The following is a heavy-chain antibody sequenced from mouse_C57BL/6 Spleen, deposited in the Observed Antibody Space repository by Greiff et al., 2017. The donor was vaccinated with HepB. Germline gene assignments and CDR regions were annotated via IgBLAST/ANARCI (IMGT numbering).Heavy chain of an antibody. Sequence: QVQLQQSGPELVKPGASVKISCKASGYSFSSSWMNWVKQRPGKGLEWIGRIYPGDGDTNYNGKFKGKATLTADKSSSTAYMQLSSLTSEDSAVYVCARSYYSKDYAMDYWGQGTSVTVSS. CDR2: IYPGDGDT. V-gene: IGHV1-82*01. CDR3: ARSYYSKDYAMDY. J-gene: IGHJ4*01. CDR1: GYSFSSSW. D-gene: IGHD2-5*01.